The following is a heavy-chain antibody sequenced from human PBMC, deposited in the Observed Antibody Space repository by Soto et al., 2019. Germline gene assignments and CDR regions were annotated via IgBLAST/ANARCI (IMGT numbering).Heavy chain of an antibody. D-gene: IGHD6-19*01. V-gene: IGHV4-31*03. Sequence: SETLSLTCTVSGDSISNGGYYWSWIRQHPGKGLEWIGYTYYSGSTYYNPSLKSRVAISVDTSKSQFSLKLSSVTAADTAVYYCASLTTSVAGYMDYWGQGTLVTVSS. CDR1: GDSISNGGYY. CDR3: ASLTTSVAGYMDY. J-gene: IGHJ4*02. CDR2: TYYSGST.